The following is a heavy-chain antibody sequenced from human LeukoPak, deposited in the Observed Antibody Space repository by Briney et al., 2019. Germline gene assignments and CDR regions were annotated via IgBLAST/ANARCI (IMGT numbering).Heavy chain of an antibody. J-gene: IGHJ4*02. D-gene: IGHD6-19*01. Sequence: GGSLRLSCAASGFTFNNYAMHWVRQAPGKGLEWVAVVSYDGSDKYYPDSVKGRFTISRENSKNTMYLQMNSLGAEDTAVYYCASQDTSAYYLYWGQGTLVTVSS. CDR1: GFTFNNYA. CDR3: ASQDTSAYYLY. CDR2: VSYDGSDK. V-gene: IGHV3-30-3*01.